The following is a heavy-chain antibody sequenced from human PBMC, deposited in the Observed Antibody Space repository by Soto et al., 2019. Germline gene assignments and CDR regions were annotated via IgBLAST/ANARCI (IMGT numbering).Heavy chain of an antibody. CDR2: IDPSDSYT. Sequence: XESLKLSCKCSGNSCTSYWISLVLQMPGKGLEWMGRIDPSDSYTNYSPSFQGHVTISADKSISTAYLQWSSLKASDTAMYYCARREQKMAHPGYYYGMDVWGQGTTVTVSS. CDR3: ARREQKMAHPGYYYGMDV. CDR1: GNSCTSYW. D-gene: IGHD1-1*01. J-gene: IGHJ6*02. V-gene: IGHV5-10-1*01.